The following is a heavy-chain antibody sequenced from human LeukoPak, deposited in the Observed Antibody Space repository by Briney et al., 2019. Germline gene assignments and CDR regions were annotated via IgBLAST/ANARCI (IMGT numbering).Heavy chain of an antibody. J-gene: IGHJ4*02. Sequence: GGSLRLSCAASGFTFSDTWMTWVRQAPGKGLEWVAVISYDGSNKYYADSVKGRFTISRDNSKNTLYLQMNSLRTEDTAVYYCAKSVDSWGQGTLVTVSS. CDR1: GFTFSDTW. V-gene: IGHV3-30*18. CDR2: ISYDGSNK. CDR3: AKSVDS.